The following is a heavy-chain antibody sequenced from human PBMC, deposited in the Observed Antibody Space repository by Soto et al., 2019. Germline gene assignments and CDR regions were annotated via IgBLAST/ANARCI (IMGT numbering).Heavy chain of an antibody. CDR3: GRGRSGQIVVFY. V-gene: IGHV1-2*02. CDR2: IGPGSGAT. CDR1: GYTFHGHY. D-gene: IGHD1-26*01. Sequence: GASVKVSCKASGYTFHGHYIHWVRQAPEQGPEWMGEIGPGSGATRYAQRFQGRVTMARDMSITTVYMELNNLSPDDTAVYYCGRGRSGQIVVFYWGQGTPVTVSS. J-gene: IGHJ4*02.